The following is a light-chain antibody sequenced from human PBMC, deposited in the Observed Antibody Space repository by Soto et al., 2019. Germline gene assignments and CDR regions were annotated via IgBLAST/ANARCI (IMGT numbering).Light chain of an antibody. V-gene: IGKV3-15*01. J-gene: IGKJ1*01. CDR3: QQYNNWPQT. CDR2: GAF. Sequence: EVVMTQSPATLSVSPGERATLSCRASQGVSGNLAWYQQKPGQAPRLLIYGAFTRATGIPARFSGSGSGTEFTLTISSLQSEDFAEYHCQQYNNWPQTFGQGTKVDIK. CDR1: QGVSGN.